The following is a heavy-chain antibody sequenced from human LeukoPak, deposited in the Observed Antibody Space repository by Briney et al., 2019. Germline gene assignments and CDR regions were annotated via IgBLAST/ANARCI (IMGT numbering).Heavy chain of an antibody. CDR1: GDSITSGSYY. CDR3: AKSMTMVRGPYYMDV. J-gene: IGHJ6*03. Sequence: SQTLSLTCTVSGDSITSGSYYWSWIRQPAGKGLEWIGRIYTSGSTSYNPSLKSRVTMSVDTSKNQFSLKLSSVTAADTAVYYCAKSMTMVRGPYYMDVWGKGTTVTVSS. D-gene: IGHD3-10*01. V-gene: IGHV4-61*02. CDR2: IYTSGST.